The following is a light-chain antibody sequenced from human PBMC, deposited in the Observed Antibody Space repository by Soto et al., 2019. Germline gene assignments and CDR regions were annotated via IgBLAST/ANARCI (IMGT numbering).Light chain of an antibody. CDR2: GIS. CDR3: QQYVTSSPRT. CDR1: QSVSSY. J-gene: IGKJ1*01. V-gene: IGKV3-20*01. Sequence: LGGRPTINYKASQSVSSYLAWYQQKPGQAPRLLMYGISRRATGIPDRFSGSGSGTDFTLTITNLEAEDSGVYCCQQYVTSSPRTFGQGTKVDIK.